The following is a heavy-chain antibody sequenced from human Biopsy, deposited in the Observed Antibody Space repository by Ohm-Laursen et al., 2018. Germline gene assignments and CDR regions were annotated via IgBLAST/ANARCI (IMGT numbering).Heavy chain of an antibody. CDR1: GGSTSSYY. V-gene: IGHV4-4*07. Sequence: SQTLSLTCTVSGGSTSSYYWNWIRQPAGKGLEWIGRIYTSGSTNFNPSLKSRVTMSIDTSKNQFSLRLSSVTAADTAVYYCARAAFGPFDSWGQGALVTVSS. CDR3: ARAAFGPFDS. J-gene: IGHJ4*02. CDR2: IYTSGST. D-gene: IGHD3-16*01.